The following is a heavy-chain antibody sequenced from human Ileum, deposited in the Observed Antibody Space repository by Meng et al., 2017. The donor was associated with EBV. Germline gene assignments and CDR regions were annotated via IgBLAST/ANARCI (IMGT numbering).Heavy chain of an antibody. CDR2: IYHSGST. J-gene: IGHJ4*02. V-gene: IGHV4-4*02. Sequence: QVQFLGSGHGQVTPWGTLSLTCACSGGSMSSTNWWSWARQPPGKGLEWIGEIYHSGSTNNNPSLKSRVSIAVDKSKNQFSLKLSSATAADTAVYYCARADKVRFDYWGQGTLVTVSS. CDR1: GGSMSSTNW. CDR3: ARADKVRFDY.